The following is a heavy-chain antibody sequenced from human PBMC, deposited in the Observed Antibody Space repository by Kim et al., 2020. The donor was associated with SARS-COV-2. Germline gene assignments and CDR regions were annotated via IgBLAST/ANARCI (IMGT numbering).Heavy chain of an antibody. Sequence: ASVKVSCKASGYTFTGYYMHWVRQAPGQGLEWMGRINPNSGGTNYAQKFQGRVTMTRDTSISTAYMELSRLRSDDTAVYYCARDYYDSSGYSVFDPWGQGTLVTVSS. CDR3: ARDYYDSSGYSVFDP. V-gene: IGHV1-2*06. CDR1: GYTFTGYY. J-gene: IGHJ5*02. D-gene: IGHD3-22*01. CDR2: INPNSGGT.